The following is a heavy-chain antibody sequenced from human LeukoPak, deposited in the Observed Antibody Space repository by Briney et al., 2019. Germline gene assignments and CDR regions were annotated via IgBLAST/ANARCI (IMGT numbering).Heavy chain of an antibody. CDR3: ARSSPSTTVCDM. CDR2: IGTAGDT. D-gene: IGHD1-1*01. V-gene: IGHV3-13*01. Sequence: GGSLRLSCAASGFTFSSYDMHWARQATGKGLEWVSAIGTAGDTYYPGSVKGRFTISRENAKNSLYLKMNSLRAGDTAVYYCARSSPSTTVCDMWGQGTMVTVSS. J-gene: IGHJ3*02. CDR1: GFTFSSYD.